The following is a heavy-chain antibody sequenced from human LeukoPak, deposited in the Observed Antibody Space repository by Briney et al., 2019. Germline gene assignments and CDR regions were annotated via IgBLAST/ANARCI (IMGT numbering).Heavy chain of an antibody. CDR3: TTYDYVPFDY. V-gene: IGHV3-49*03. CDR1: GFTFGDYA. D-gene: IGHD3-16*01. Sequence: GGSLRLSCTASGFTFGDYAMSWFRQAPGKGLEWVGFIRSKAYGGTTEYAASVKGRFTISRDDSKSIAYLQMNSLETEDTAVYYCTTYDYVPFDYWGQGTLVTVSS. CDR2: IRSKAYGGTT. J-gene: IGHJ4*02.